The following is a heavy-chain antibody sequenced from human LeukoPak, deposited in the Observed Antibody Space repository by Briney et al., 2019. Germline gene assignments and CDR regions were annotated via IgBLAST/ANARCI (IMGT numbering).Heavy chain of an antibody. V-gene: IGHV1-18*01. J-gene: IGHJ4*02. CDR2: ISAYNGNT. D-gene: IGHD1-26*01. CDR1: GYIFTSYG. Sequence: ASVKVSCKASGYIFTSYGMSWVRQAPGQGLEWVGWISAYNGNTNYAQKLQGRVTMTTDTSTSTAYMELRSLRSDDTAVNYCAREYSSGSYSFDYWGQGTLVTVSS. CDR3: AREYSSGSYSFDY.